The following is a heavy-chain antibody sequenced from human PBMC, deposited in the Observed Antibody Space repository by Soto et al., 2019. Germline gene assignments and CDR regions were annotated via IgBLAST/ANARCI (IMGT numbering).Heavy chain of an antibody. V-gene: IGHV3-23*01. CDR1: GFTFSSYA. J-gene: IGHJ4*02. CDR3: AILASSGPFDY. Sequence: GGSLRLSCAASGFTFSSYAMSWVRQAPGKGLEFVSAIIGSGGSTYYADSVKGRFTISRDNSKNTLYLQMNSLRAEDTAVYYCAILASSGPFDYWGQGALVTVSS. CDR2: IIGSGGST. D-gene: IGHD3-22*01.